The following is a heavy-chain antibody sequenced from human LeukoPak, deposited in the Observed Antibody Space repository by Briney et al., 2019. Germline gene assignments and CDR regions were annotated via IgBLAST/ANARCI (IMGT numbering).Heavy chain of an antibody. CDR2: ISGSGGTI. J-gene: IGHJ4*02. CDR3: AKEVSSIVAADY. Sequence: GGSLRLSCAASGFTFSSSTMGWVRQAPGKGLEWVSSISGSGGTIHYADSVKGRFTISRDNSKNTLYLQMNSLRAEDTAVYYCAKEVSSIVAADYWGQGTLVTVSS. D-gene: IGHD6-13*01. CDR1: GFTFSSST. V-gene: IGHV3-23*01.